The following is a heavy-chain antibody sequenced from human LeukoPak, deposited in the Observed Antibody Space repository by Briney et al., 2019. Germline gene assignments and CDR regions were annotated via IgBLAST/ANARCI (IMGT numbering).Heavy chain of an antibody. CDR2: IYTSGST. Sequence: SGTLSLTCTVSGGSISSGDYYWSWIRQPAGKGLEWIGRIYTSGSTNYNPSLKSRVTMSVDTSKNQFSLKLSSVTAADTAVYYCARDNYYDSSGYYTAFDYWGQGTLVTVSS. D-gene: IGHD3-22*01. V-gene: IGHV4-61*02. J-gene: IGHJ4*02. CDR1: GGSISSGDYY. CDR3: ARDNYYDSSGYYTAFDY.